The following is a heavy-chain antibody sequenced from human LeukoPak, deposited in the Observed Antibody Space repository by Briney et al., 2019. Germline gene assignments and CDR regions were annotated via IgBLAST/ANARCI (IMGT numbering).Heavy chain of an antibody. CDR3: AIDALLGGVIGWFDP. J-gene: IGHJ5*02. V-gene: IGHV4-31*03. Sequence: SQTLSLTCTVSGASISSGGYYWSWLRQHPGKGLERIGYIYYSGSTYYHPSPKRRFTKSVDTSKNQFSLKLSSVTAADTAVYYCAIDALLGGVIGWFDPWGQGTLVTVSS. D-gene: IGHD3-10*01. CDR1: GASISSGGYY. CDR2: IYYSGST.